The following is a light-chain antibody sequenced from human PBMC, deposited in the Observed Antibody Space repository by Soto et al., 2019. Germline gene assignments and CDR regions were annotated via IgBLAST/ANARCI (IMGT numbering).Light chain of an antibody. CDR2: KAS. V-gene: IGKV1-5*03. CDR3: QQSNSYSWT. J-gene: IGKJ1*01. CDR1: QSIGSY. Sequence: DIQMTQSPSTLSASVGDRVTIACRASQSIGSYLAWYQQKPGKAPKLLISKASSLESGVPSRFSGRGSGTEFTLNISRLQPDDFATYFCQQSNSYSWTFGQGTKVEIK.